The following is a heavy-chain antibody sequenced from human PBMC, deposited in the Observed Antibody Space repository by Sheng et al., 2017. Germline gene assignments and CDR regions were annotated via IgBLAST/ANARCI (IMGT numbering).Heavy chain of an antibody. CDR1: GYSISSGYY. CDR3: ASEYCSSTSCYP. V-gene: IGHV4-38-2*02. D-gene: IGHD2-2*01. CDR2: IYHSGST. J-gene: IGHJ4*02. Sequence: QVRLQESGPGLVKPSETLSLTCTVSGYSISSGYYWGWIRQPPGKGLEWIGSIYHSGSTYYNPSLKSRVTISVDTSKNQFSLKLSSVTAADTAVYYCASEYCSSTSCYPWGQGTLVTVSS.